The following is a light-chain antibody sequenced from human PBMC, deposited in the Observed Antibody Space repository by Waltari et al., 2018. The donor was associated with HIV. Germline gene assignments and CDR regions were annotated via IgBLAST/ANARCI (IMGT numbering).Light chain of an antibody. J-gene: IGLJ3*02. CDR2: DVD. V-gene: IGLV2-14*03. CDR1: DSAFGLSNF. CDR3: ASFTGDNTVM. Sequence: AVTQPASVSGLPGQSTTISCSGGDSAFGLSNFVSWYQQHSGKPPKLILYDVDSRASGVSDRFSGSMSGNTASLTISGLRAEDEAHYYCASFTGDNTVMFGGGTEVTVL.